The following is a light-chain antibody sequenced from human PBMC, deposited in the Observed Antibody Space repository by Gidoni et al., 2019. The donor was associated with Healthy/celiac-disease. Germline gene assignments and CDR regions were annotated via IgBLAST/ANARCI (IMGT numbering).Light chain of an antibody. CDR2: AAS. CDR3: QQLNSYPALT. Sequence: IQLTQSPSSLSASVGDRVTLTCRASQGISSYVAWYQQKPVKAPKLLIYAASTLQSGVPSRFSGSGSGTDFTLTISSLQPEDFATYYCQQLNSYPALTFGGGTKVEIK. CDR1: QGISSY. J-gene: IGKJ4*01. V-gene: IGKV1-9*01.